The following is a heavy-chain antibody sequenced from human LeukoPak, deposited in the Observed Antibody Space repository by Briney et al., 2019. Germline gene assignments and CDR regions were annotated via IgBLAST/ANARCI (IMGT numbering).Heavy chain of an antibody. Sequence: PSQTLSLTCTVSGGSISSGGYYWSWIRQPPGKGLEWIGYLYHSGSTYYNPSLKSRVTISVDRSKNQFSLKLSSVTAADTAVYYCARGELELGYSSSRTGAGKVDYWGQGTLVTVSS. V-gene: IGHV4-30-2*01. CDR3: ARGELELGYSSSRTGAGKVDY. CDR1: GGSISSGGYY. D-gene: IGHD6-13*01. CDR2: LYHSGST. J-gene: IGHJ4*02.